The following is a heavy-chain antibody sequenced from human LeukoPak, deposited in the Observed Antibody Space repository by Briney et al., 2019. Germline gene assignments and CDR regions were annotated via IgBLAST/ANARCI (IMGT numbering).Heavy chain of an antibody. CDR3: ARDSGFLKSFDY. Sequence: GRSLRLSCAASGFTFSSYGMHWVRQAPGKGLEWVAVISYDGSNKYYADSVKGRFTISRDNAKNSLYLQMNSLRAEDTAVYYCARDSGFLKSFDYWGQGTLVTVSS. J-gene: IGHJ4*02. CDR2: ISYDGSNK. CDR1: GFTFSSYG. D-gene: IGHD5-12*01. V-gene: IGHV3-30*03.